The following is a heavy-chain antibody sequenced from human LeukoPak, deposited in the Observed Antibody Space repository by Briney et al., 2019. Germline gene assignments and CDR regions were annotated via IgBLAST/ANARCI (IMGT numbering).Heavy chain of an antibody. D-gene: IGHD3-22*01. V-gene: IGHV4-39*07. CDR2: IYYSGST. CDR1: GGSISSSSYY. CDR3: ARAVGYYYDSSGYFYYFDY. J-gene: IGHJ4*02. Sequence: PSETLSLTCTVSGGSISSSSYYWGWIRQPPGKGLEWIGSIYYSGSTYYNPSLKSRVTISVDTSKNQFSLKLSSVTAADTAVYYCARAVGYYYDSSGYFYYFDYWGQGTLVTVSS.